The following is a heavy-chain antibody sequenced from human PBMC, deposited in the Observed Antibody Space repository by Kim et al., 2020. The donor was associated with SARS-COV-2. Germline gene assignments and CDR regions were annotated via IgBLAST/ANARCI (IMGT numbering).Heavy chain of an antibody. CDR3: ARVSGYCSGGSCYANYYYYGMDV. D-gene: IGHD2-15*01. V-gene: IGHV1-69*04. CDR1: GGTFSSYA. Sequence: SVKVSCKASGGTFSSYAISWVRQAPGQGLEWMGRIIPMLGIANYAQKFQGRVTITADKSTSTAYMELSSLRSEYTAVYYCARVSGYCSGGSCYANYYYYGMDVWGQGTTVTVSS. CDR2: IIPMLGIA. J-gene: IGHJ6*02.